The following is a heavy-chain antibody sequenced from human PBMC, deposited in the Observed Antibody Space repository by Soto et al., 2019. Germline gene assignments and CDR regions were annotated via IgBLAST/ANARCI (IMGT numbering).Heavy chain of an antibody. CDR1: GFTSSAFW. CDR3: AKDRAAAIPDYTYGMDV. V-gene: IGHV3-7*01. D-gene: IGHD2-2*02. Sequence: GRCLRRSCAPSGFTSSAFWMSWVRQAPGRGLEWVANIKQDSSAKDYVDSLTGRIPICRDNAQKTLYMQMNRLRDGETAVYYCAKDRAAAIPDYTYGMDVWGQGITVTVSS. CDR2: IKQDSSAK. J-gene: IGHJ6*02.